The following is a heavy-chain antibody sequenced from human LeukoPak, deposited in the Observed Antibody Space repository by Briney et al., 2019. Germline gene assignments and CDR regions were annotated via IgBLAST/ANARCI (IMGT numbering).Heavy chain of an antibody. CDR3: VRDGVGALPFDY. V-gene: IGHV3-30*04. D-gene: IGHD1-26*01. J-gene: IGHJ4*02. CDR2: ISYDGSNK. CDR1: GFTFSSYA. Sequence: GGSLRLSCAASGFTFSSYAMHWVRQAPGKGLEWVAVISYDGSNKYYADSVKGRFTISRDNSKNTLFLQMNSLRAEDTAVYYCVRDGVGALPFDYWGQGTLVTVSS.